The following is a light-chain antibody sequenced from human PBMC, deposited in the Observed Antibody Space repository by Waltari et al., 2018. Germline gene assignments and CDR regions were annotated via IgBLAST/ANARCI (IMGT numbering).Light chain of an antibody. CDR2: DAS. J-gene: IGKJ1*01. V-gene: IGKV3-11*01. Sequence: IVLSQSPATLSLSPGERATLSCRASQSVSSYLAWYQQKPGQAPSLLIYDASNRATGIPARFSGSGSGTDFTLTISSLEPEDFAVYYCQQRSNWPQWTFGQGTKVEIK. CDR1: QSVSSY. CDR3: QQRSNWPQWT.